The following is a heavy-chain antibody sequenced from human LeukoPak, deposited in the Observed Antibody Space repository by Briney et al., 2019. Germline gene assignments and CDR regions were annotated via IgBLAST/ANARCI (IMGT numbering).Heavy chain of an antibody. CDR2: IKQDGSER. CDR3: VRGMDV. Sequence: GGSLRLSCAASGFTFSNYWMSWVRQAPGKGLEWVANIKQDGSERYYVDSVKGRSTISRDNAKNSVYLQMNSLRAEDTAVYYCVRGMDVWGQGTTVTVSS. J-gene: IGHJ6*02. CDR1: GFTFSNYW. V-gene: IGHV3-7*03.